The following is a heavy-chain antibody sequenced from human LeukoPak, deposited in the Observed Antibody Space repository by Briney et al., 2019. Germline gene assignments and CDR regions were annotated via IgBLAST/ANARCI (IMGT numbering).Heavy chain of an antibody. J-gene: IGHJ4*02. CDR1: GYTLTELS. CDR2: FDPEDGET. CDR3: AALWFGELSAVY. V-gene: IGHV1-24*01. Sequence: ASVKVSCKVSGYTLTELSMHWVRQAPGKGLEWMGGFDPEDGETIYAQKFQGRVTMTEDTSTDTAYMELSSLISEDTAVYYCAALWFGELSAVYWGQGTLVTVSS. D-gene: IGHD3-10*01.